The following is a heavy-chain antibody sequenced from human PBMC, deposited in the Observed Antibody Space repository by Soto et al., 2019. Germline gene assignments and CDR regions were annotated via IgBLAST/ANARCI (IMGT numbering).Heavy chain of an antibody. Sequence: PGGSLRLSCAASGFTFSSYAMSWVRQAPGKGLEWVSAISGSGGSTYYADSVKGRFTISRDNSKNTLYLQMNSLRAEDTAVYYCAKVDNEVAGTGGNYFDYWGQGTLVTVSS. CDR2: ISGSGGST. CDR1: GFTFSSYA. V-gene: IGHV3-23*01. CDR3: AKVDNEVAGTGGNYFDY. D-gene: IGHD6-19*01. J-gene: IGHJ4*02.